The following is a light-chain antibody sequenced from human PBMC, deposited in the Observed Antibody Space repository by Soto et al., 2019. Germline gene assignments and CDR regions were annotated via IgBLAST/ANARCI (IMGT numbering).Light chain of an antibody. Sequence: EIVMTQSPLSLPVTPGEPACISCRSSQSLLHSNGYNYVDWYLQKPGQSPQLLIYLGSNRASGVPDRFSGSGSGTDFTLKISRVEAEDVGVYYCMQPLQSWTFGQGTKVDTK. J-gene: IGKJ1*01. V-gene: IGKV2-28*01. CDR1: QSLLHSNGYNY. CDR3: MQPLQSWT. CDR2: LGS.